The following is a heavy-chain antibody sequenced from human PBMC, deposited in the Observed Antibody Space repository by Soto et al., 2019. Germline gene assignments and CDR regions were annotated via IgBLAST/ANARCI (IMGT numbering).Heavy chain of an antibody. CDR1: GFTFSSYA. CDR2: ISSNGGST. CDR3: VKGFNYYYYGMDV. J-gene: IGHJ6*02. Sequence: GGSLRLSCSASGFTFSSYAMHWVRQAPGKGLEYVSAISSNGGSTYYADSVKGRFTISRDNSKNTLYLQMSSLRAEDTAVYYCVKGFNYYYYGMDVWGQGPKVTVSS. V-gene: IGHV3-64D*06.